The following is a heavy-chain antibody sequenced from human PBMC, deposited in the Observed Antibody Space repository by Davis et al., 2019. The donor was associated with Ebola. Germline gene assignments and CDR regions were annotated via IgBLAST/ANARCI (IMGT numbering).Heavy chain of an antibody. CDR3: AREAGMDDIFDY. Sequence: ASVQVSCKASGYTFTGYYMHWVRQAPGQGLEWMGWINPNSGGTNYAQKFQGRVTMTRDTSISTAYMELSRLRSDDTAVYYCAREAGMDDIFDYWGQGTLVTVSS. D-gene: IGHD6-13*01. CDR1: GYTFTGYY. CDR2: INPNSGGT. J-gene: IGHJ4*02. V-gene: IGHV1-2*02.